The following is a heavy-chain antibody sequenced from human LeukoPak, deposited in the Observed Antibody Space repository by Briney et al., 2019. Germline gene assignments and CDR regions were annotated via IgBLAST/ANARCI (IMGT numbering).Heavy chain of an antibody. Sequence: GGSLRLSCAASGFTFSSYVMSWARQAPGKGLEWVSAISGSGGSTYYADSVKGRFTISRDNSKNTLYLQMNSLRAEDTAVYYCAKTLVPAASFFLDAFDIWGQGTMVTVSS. D-gene: IGHD2-2*01. CDR1: GFTFSSYV. J-gene: IGHJ3*02. V-gene: IGHV3-23*01. CDR2: ISGSGGST. CDR3: AKTLVPAASFFLDAFDI.